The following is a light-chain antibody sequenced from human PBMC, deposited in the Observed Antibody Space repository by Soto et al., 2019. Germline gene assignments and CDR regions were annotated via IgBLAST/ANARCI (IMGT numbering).Light chain of an antibody. CDR1: DSDIGGFNL. CDR3: CSYAGRTTWV. CDR2: EGN. Sequence: QSALTQPASVSGSPGQSITISCTGTDSDIGGFNLVSWYQQHQGKAPKVLLYEGNERPSGVSNRSSGSKSGNTASLTISGLQAEDEADYYCCSYAGRTTWVFGGGTKVTVL. J-gene: IGLJ3*02. V-gene: IGLV2-23*01.